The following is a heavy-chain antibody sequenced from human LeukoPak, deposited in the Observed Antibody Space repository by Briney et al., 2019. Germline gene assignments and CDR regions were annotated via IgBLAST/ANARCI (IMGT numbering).Heavy chain of an antibody. CDR3: ARDSGNYLDAFDI. V-gene: IGHV3-21*01. D-gene: IGHD1-7*01. J-gene: IGHJ3*02. CDR1: GFTFSRHS. CDR2: ISSSSSYI. Sequence: GGSLRLSCAASGFTFSRHSINWVRQAPGKGLEWVSSISSSSSYIYYADSVKGRFTISRDNAKNSLYLQMNSLRAEDTAVYYCARDSGNYLDAFDIWGQGTMVTVSS.